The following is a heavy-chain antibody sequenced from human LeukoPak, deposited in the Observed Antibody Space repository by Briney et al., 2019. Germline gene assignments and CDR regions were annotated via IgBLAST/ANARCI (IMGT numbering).Heavy chain of an antibody. Sequence: GGSLRLSCAASGFTFSSYAMSWVRQAPGKGLEWVSAISGSGGGTYYADSVKGRFSISRDNSKNTLDLQMNSLRAEATAVYYCAKGASGNSMWYFDYWGQGTLVTVSS. CDR2: ISGSGGGT. J-gene: IGHJ4*02. CDR3: AKGASGNSMWYFDY. V-gene: IGHV3-23*01. CDR1: GFTFSSYA. D-gene: IGHD1-26*01.